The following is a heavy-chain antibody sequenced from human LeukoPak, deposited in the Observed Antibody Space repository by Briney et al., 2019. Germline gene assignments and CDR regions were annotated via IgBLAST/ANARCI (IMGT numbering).Heavy chain of an antibody. D-gene: IGHD1-26*01. CDR2: ISSSSSYI. Sequence: PGGSLRLSCAASGFTFSSYSMNWVRQAPGKGLEWVSPISSSSSYIYYADSEKGRFTISRDNAKNSLYLQMNSLRAEDTAVYYCARDQRDDSGSYLRLDYWGQGTLVTVSS. J-gene: IGHJ4*02. CDR1: GFTFSSYS. V-gene: IGHV3-21*01. CDR3: ARDQRDDSGSYLRLDY.